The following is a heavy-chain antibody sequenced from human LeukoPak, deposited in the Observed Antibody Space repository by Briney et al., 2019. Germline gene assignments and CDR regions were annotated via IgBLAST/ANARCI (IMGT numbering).Heavy chain of an antibody. Sequence: GESLKISCKGSGYSFTTYWITWVRQMPGKGLEWMGRIDPSDSYTNYSPSFQGHVTISADRSISTAYLQWSSLKASDTAMYYCARVIHLGELSLYDYWGQGTLVTVSS. CDR2: IDPSDSYT. D-gene: IGHD3-16*02. CDR1: GYSFTTYW. V-gene: IGHV5-10-1*01. J-gene: IGHJ4*02. CDR3: ARVIHLGELSLYDY.